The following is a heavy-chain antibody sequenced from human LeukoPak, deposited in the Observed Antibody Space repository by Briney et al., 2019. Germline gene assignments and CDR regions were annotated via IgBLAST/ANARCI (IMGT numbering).Heavy chain of an antibody. CDR3: ARVGSSSSIVFDP. CDR1: GFTFSSYS. J-gene: IGHJ5*02. Sequence: PGGSLRLSCAASGFTFSSYSMNWVRQAPGKGLEWVSSISSSSSYIYYADSVKGRFTISRDNAKNSLYLQMNSLRAEDTAVYYCARVGSSSSIVFDPWGQGTLATVSS. CDR2: ISSSSSYI. V-gene: IGHV3-21*01. D-gene: IGHD6-13*01.